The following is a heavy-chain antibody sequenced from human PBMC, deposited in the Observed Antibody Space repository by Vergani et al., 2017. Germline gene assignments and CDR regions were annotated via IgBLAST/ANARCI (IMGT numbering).Heavy chain of an antibody. CDR1: GFTSSYYG. D-gene: IGHD1-1*01. V-gene: IGHV3-30*03. J-gene: IGHJ1*01. CDR2: ISYDGTQK. Sequence: QVHLVESGGGVVQPGRSLRLSCVVSGFTSSYYGMHWVRQAPGKGLEWVAVISYDGTQKYYADSVKGRFTISRDNSKSTLYLQMNSLRTEDTAVYYCATKSCGTPGCQIGHFREWVEGSLVTDSS. CDR3: ATKSCGTPGCQIGHFRE.